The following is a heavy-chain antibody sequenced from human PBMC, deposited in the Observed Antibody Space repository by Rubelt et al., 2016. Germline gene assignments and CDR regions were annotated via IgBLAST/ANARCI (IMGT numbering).Heavy chain of an antibody. V-gene: IGHV1-69*04. CDR2: IIPILGIA. J-gene: IGHJ6*02. CDR3: AREGVPAAPGCYYGMDV. D-gene: IGHD2-2*01. CDR1: GGTFSSYA. Sequence: QVQLVQSGAEVKKPGSSVKVSCKASGGTFSSYAISCVRQSPGQGLEWMGSIIPILGIANYAQKCQGRVTDTAEDATSTAYIERSSLRSEDTAVYYCAREGVPAAPGCYYGMDVWGQGTTVTVSS.